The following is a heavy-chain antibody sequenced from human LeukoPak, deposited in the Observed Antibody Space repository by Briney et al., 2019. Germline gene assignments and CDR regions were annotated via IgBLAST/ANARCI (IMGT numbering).Heavy chain of an antibody. Sequence: GGSLRLSCAASAFTFSRYWTTWVRQAPGKGLEWVANINEDGSEKYYLDSVRGRFTISRDNAKNSLYLQMDSLRAEDTAVYYCAKGHRAGQPYYDNTGSGFDYWGQGILVTVSS. CDR3: AKGHRAGQPYYDNTGSGFDY. J-gene: IGHJ4*02. CDR1: AFTFSRYW. D-gene: IGHD3-22*01. V-gene: IGHV3-7*01. CDR2: INEDGSEK.